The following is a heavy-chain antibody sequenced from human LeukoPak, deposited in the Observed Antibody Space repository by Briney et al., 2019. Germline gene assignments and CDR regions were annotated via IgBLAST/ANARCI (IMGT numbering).Heavy chain of an antibody. J-gene: IGHJ4*02. CDR2: IYYSGST. Sequence: PSETLSLTCTVSGGSISSYYWSWIRQPPGKGLEWIGYIYYSGSTNYNPSLKSRVTISVDTSKNQFSLKLSSVTAADTAVYYCARGNSDYGGNLPTFDYWGQGTLVTVSS. D-gene: IGHD4-23*01. CDR3: ARGNSDYGGNLPTFDY. V-gene: IGHV4-59*01. CDR1: GGSISSYY.